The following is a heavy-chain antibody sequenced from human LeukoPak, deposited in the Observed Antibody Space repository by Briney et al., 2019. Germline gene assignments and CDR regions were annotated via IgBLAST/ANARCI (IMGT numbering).Heavy chain of an antibody. Sequence: GGSLRLSCAASAFTLSDYYMSWIRQAPGKGLEWVSYISGSSHYTIYADSVEGRFTISRDNAKNSLYLQMNSLRAEDTAVYYCARVTLYGESALDYWGQGTLVTVSS. D-gene: IGHD4-17*01. CDR2: ISGSSHYT. CDR1: AFTLSDYY. V-gene: IGHV3-11*06. CDR3: ARVTLYGESALDY. J-gene: IGHJ4*02.